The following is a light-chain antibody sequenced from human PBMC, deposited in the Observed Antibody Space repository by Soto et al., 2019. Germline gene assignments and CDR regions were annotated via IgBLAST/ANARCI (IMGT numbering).Light chain of an antibody. V-gene: IGKV1-9*01. CDR2: ASS. J-gene: IGKJ1*01. Sequence: IQLTQSPSSLSASVGDRVTVTCRASQGIGTYLVWYQQKSGKAPTVLIYASSTLQTGVPSRFGGSGSGTDFSLTISSLHPEDVATYYCQQVDSYPRTFGQGTKVDIK. CDR3: QQVDSYPRT. CDR1: QGIGTY.